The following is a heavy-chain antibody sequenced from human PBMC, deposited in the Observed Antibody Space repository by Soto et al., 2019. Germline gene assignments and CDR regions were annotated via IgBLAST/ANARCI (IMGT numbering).Heavy chain of an antibody. D-gene: IGHD5-12*01. CDR2: IYWDDDK. Sequence: QITLKESGPTLVKPTQTLTLTCTFSGFSLSTSGVGVAWIRQPPGKALEWLAIIYWDDDKRYSPSLKSRLTITKDTSKNQVVLTLTDMDPVDTATYYCAHRRGGVGYISYLDYWGQGTLVTVSS. V-gene: IGHV2-5*02. CDR1: GFSLSTSGVG. CDR3: AHRRGGVGYISYLDY. J-gene: IGHJ4*02.